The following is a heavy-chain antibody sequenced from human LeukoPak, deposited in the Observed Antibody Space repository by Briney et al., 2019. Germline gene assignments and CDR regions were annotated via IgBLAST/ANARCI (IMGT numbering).Heavy chain of an antibody. D-gene: IGHD4-17*01. Sequence: GGSLRLSCAASGFTFSSYGMHWVRQAPGKGLEWVAVISYDGSNKYYADSVKGRFTISRDNSKNTLYLQMNSLRAEDTAAYYCAKVPAPYGDYTHDAFDIWGQGTMVTVSS. V-gene: IGHV3-30*18. CDR2: ISYDGSNK. J-gene: IGHJ3*02. CDR3: AKVPAPYGDYTHDAFDI. CDR1: GFTFSSYG.